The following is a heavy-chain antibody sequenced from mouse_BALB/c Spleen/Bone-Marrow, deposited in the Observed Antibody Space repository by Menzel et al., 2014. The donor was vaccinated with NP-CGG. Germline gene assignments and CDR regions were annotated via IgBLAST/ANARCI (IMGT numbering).Heavy chain of an antibody. Sequence: EVKVVESRGGLVQPGGSLKLSCATSGFTFSDYYMYWVRQTPEKRLEWVAYITKGGGSTYYPDIVKGRFTISRDNAKNXLYLQISRLKSEDTAMYYCARQLAYAMDYWGQGTSVTVSS. D-gene: IGHD4-1*01. CDR1: GFTFSDYY. J-gene: IGHJ4*01. CDR2: ITKGGGST. CDR3: ARQLAYAMDY. V-gene: IGHV5-12*02.